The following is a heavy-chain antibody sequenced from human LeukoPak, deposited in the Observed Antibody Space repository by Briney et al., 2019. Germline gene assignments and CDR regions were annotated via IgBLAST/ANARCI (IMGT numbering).Heavy chain of an antibody. J-gene: IGHJ5*02. D-gene: IGHD3-10*01. CDR3: AKDLLKEGSYGSGIDWFDP. V-gene: IGHV3-30*02. CDR2: IRYDGSHK. Sequence: PGGSLRLSCAASGFIFSNYGMHWVRQAPGKGLGWVSFIRYDGSHKHYADSVKGRFTISRENSKKTLYLQMNSLRPEDTAMYYCAKDLLKEGSYGSGIDWFDPWGQGAQVTVFS. CDR1: GFIFSNYG.